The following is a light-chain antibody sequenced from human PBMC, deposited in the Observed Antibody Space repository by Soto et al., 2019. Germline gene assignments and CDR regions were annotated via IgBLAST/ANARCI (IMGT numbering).Light chain of an antibody. Sequence: EIVMTQSPATLSVSPGERATLPCRASQSVSSNLAWYQQKPGQAPRLLIYGASTRATGIPARFSGSGSGTEFTLTISSLQSEDFAVYYCQQYNNWPSITVGQGTRLEIK. CDR2: GAS. CDR3: QQYNNWPSIT. J-gene: IGKJ5*01. CDR1: QSVSSN. V-gene: IGKV3-15*01.